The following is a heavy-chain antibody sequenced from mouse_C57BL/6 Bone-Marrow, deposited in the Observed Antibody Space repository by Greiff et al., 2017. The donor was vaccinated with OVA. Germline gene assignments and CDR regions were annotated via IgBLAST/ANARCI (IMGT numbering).Heavy chain of an antibody. D-gene: IGHD2-4*01. CDR3: ARARDYDGDWFAY. CDR1: GYTFTTYP. V-gene: IGHV1-47*01. Sequence: VKLQQSGAELVKPGASVKMSCKASGYTFTTYPIEWMKQTHGKSLEWIGNFHPYNDDTKYNEKFKGKATLPVEKSSSTFYLELSLLTSDDSDDCYCARARDYDGDWFAYGGRGPVVTVSA. CDR2: FHPYNDDT. J-gene: IGHJ3*01.